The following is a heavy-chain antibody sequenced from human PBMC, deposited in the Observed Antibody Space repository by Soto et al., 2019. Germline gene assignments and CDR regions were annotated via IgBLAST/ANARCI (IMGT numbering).Heavy chain of an antibody. J-gene: IGHJ5*02. CDR2: INPSSGGT. D-gene: IGHD3-22*01. CDR3: ARDPYSDSSGYFPVGFDP. Sequence: ASVKVSCKASGYTFTGYYMHWVRQAPGQGLEWMGWINPSSGGTNYAQKFQGRVTMTRDTSISTAYMELSRLRSDDTAVYYCARDPYSDSSGYFPVGFDPWGQGTLVTVSS. CDR1: GYTFTGYY. V-gene: IGHV1-2*02.